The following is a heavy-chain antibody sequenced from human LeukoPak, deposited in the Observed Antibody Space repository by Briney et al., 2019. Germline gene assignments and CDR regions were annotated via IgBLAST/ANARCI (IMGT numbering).Heavy chain of an antibody. V-gene: IGHV3-48*01. CDR3: ARTLRDLYSFDY. Sequence: GGSLRLSCAASGFTFNTYSMNWVRQAPGKGLEWVSFISSSYSNTNYADSVKGRFTISRDNAKNSLHLQMNSLRAEDTAVYYCARTLRDLYSFDYWGQGTLVTVSS. CDR2: ISSSYSNT. J-gene: IGHJ4*02. CDR1: GFTFNTYS. D-gene: IGHD3-16*01.